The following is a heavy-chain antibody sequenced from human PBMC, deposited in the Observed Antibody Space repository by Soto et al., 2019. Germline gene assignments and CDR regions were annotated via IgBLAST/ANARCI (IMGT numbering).Heavy chain of an antibody. V-gene: IGHV4-30-4*01. Sequence: PSETLSLTCTVSGGSIISGDYYWSWIRQPPGKGLEWIGYIYYSGSTYYNPSLKSRVTISVDTSKNQFSLKLSSVTAADTAVYYCARDRGGWYGVDYWGQGTLVTVSS. J-gene: IGHJ4*02. CDR2: IYYSGST. CDR1: GGSIISGDYY. D-gene: IGHD6-19*01. CDR3: ARDRGGWYGVDY.